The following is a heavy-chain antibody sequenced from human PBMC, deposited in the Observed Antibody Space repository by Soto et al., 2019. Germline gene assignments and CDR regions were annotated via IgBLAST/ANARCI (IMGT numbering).Heavy chain of an antibody. J-gene: IGHJ5*02. Sequence: GGSLRLSCTASGFTFSSYSMNWVRQAPGKGLEWVSYISSSSSTIYYADSVKGRFTISRDNAKNSLYLQMNSLRAEDTAVYYCARDLRFLEWLPPPGWFDPWGQGTLVTVSS. CDR3: ARDLRFLEWLPPPGWFDP. V-gene: IGHV3-48*01. CDR2: ISSSSSTI. D-gene: IGHD3-3*01. CDR1: GFTFSSYS.